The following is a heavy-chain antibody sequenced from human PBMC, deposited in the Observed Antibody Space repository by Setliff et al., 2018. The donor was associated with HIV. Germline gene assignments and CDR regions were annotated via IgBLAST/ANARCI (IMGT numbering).Heavy chain of an antibody. CDR3: ARDLGISSGYYFDY. CDR2: MNPNRGNT. V-gene: IGHV1-8*03. J-gene: IGHJ4*03. Sequence: ASVKVSCKASGYTFTNYDINWVRQATGQGLEWMGWMNPNRGNTVYAQKFQGRVTITRNTSINTAYMELSNLRSEDTAVYYCARDLGISSGYYFDYWGQGTMVTVSS. D-gene: IGHD3-22*01. CDR1: GYTFTNYD.